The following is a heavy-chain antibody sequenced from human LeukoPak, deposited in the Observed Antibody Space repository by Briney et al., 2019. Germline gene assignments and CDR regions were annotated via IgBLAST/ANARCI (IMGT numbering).Heavy chain of an antibody. CDR3: ARGGNYYWFDP. Sequence: SQTLSLTCAISGDSVSSNSAAWIWLRQSPSRGLEWLGRTYYRSKWYTDYAVSVKSRMTINPDTSKNQFSLQLNSVTPEDTAVSYCARGGNYYWFDPWGQGTLVTVSS. V-gene: IGHV6-1*01. J-gene: IGHJ5*02. CDR1: GDSVSSNSAA. D-gene: IGHD1-26*01. CDR2: TYYRSKWYT.